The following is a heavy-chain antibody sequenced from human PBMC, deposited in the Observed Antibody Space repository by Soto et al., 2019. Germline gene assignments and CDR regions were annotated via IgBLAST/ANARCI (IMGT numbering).Heavy chain of an antibody. CDR1: GFTFSGSA. CDR2: IRSKANSYAT. V-gene: IGHV3-73*01. J-gene: IGHJ6*02. D-gene: IGHD3-3*01. Sequence: AGGSLRLSCAASGFTFSGSAMHWVRQASGKGLEWVGRIRSKANSYATAYAASVKGRFTISRDDSKNTAYLQMNSLKTEDTAVYYCTRQPNTIFGVVTKSRYGMDVWGQGTTVTVSS. CDR3: TRQPNTIFGVVTKSRYGMDV.